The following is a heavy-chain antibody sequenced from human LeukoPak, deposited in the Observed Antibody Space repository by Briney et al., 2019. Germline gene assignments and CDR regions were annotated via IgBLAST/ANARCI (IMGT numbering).Heavy chain of an antibody. Sequence: SETLSPTCAVYGGSFSGYYWSWIRQPPGRGLEWIREINHSGSTNYNPSLKSRVTISVDTSKNQFSLKLSSVTAADTAVYYCARDNRAYYDFWSGYYPYYFDYWGQGTLVTVSS. J-gene: IGHJ4*02. CDR1: GGSFSGYY. CDR2: INHSGST. D-gene: IGHD3-3*01. V-gene: IGHV4-34*01. CDR3: ARDNRAYYDFWSGYYPYYFDY.